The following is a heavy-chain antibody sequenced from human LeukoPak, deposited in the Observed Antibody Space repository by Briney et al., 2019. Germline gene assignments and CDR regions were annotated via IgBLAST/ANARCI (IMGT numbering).Heavy chain of an antibody. CDR3: ATFVDWLLRYFDY. CDR2: ISGSGGST. Sequence: GGSLRLSCAASGFTFSSYGMSWVRQAPGKGLEWVSAISGSGGSTYYADSVKGRFTISRDNSKNTLYLQMNSLRAEDTAVYYCATFVDWLLRYFDYWGQGTLVTVSS. V-gene: IGHV3-23*01. D-gene: IGHD3/OR15-3a*01. J-gene: IGHJ4*02. CDR1: GFTFSSYG.